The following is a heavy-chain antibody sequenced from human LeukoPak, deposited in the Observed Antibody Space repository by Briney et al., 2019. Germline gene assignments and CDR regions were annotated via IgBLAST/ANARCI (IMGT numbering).Heavy chain of an antibody. CDR2: INAGNGNT. V-gene: IGHV1-3*03. D-gene: IGHD5-18*01. Sequence: ASVKVSCKASGYTFTSYAMHWVRQAPGQRLEWMGWINAGNGNTKYSQEFQGRVTITRDTSASTAYMELSSLRSEDMAVYYCARSGYGYGTLFDYWGQGTLVTVSS. CDR3: ARSGYGYGTLFDY. J-gene: IGHJ4*02. CDR1: GYTFTSYA.